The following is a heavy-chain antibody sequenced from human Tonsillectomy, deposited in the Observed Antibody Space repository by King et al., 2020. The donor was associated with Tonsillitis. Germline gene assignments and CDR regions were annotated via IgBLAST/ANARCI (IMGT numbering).Heavy chain of an antibody. CDR1: GGSISSYYY. Sequence: VQLQESGPGLVKPSETLSLTCTVSGGSISSYYYWSWIRQPPGKGLEFIGYIYYSGSTNYNPSLKSRFTISIDTSKNHFSLNLTSVTAADTAVYFCARGTYYYDSTAVDWGQGTLVTVSS. J-gene: IGHJ4*02. CDR3: ARGTYYYDSTAVD. V-gene: IGHV4-59*01. D-gene: IGHD3-22*01. CDR2: IYYSGST.